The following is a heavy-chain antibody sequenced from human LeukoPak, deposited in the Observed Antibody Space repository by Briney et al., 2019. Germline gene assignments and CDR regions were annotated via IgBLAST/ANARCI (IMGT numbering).Heavy chain of an antibody. Sequence: SETLSLTCTVSGGSISSSSYYWGWIRQPPGKGLQWIGNIYYSGSTNYNPSLKSRVTVSVDTSKNQFSLKLSSVTATDTAVYYCARQIRTSSGWVDFDNWGRGTLVTVSS. D-gene: IGHD6-19*01. V-gene: IGHV4-39*01. CDR1: GGSISSSSYY. CDR2: IYYSGST. J-gene: IGHJ4*02. CDR3: ARQIRTSSGWVDFDN.